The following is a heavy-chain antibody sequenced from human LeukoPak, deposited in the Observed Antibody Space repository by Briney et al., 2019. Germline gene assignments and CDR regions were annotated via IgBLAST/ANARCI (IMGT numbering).Heavy chain of an antibody. CDR1: GGSISSGGYY. Sequence: SETLSLTCTVSGGSISSGGYYWSWIRQPAGKGLEYIGRIYSTGSTNYNPSLRSRVTISVDTSKNQFSLKLSSVTAADTAVYYCARHLRGSYRRGYFDYWGQGTLVTVSS. CDR3: ARHLRGSYRRGYFDY. CDR2: IYSTGST. J-gene: IGHJ4*02. D-gene: IGHD3-16*02. V-gene: IGHV4-61*02.